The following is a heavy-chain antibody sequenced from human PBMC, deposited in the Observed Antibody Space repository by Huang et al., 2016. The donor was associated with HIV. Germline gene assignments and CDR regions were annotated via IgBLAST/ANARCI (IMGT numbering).Heavy chain of an antibody. CDR3: ARSRQQVANYNWFDP. D-gene: IGHD6-13*01. V-gene: IGHV7-4-1*02. CDR1: GYTFTGYA. CDR2: INYNNGNH. J-gene: IGHJ5*02. Sequence: QVQLVHSGSELKRPGASVKVSCKASGYTFTGYAMNWVRQAPGQGVEWMGWINYNNGNHTYAQGFIGRFVFSLDNSVSAAYLQINNLKAEDTAVYYCARSRQQVANYNWFDPWGQGTLVTVSS.